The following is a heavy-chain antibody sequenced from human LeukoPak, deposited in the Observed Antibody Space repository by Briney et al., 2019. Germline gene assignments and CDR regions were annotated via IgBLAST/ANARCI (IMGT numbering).Heavy chain of an antibody. V-gene: IGHV3-48*01. Sequence: GGSLRLSCASSGFSFSSYSINWVRQAPGKGLEWVSYISGDGNSKHYTDSVKGRFTISRDNAKNALYLQMNSLRGEDTAVYFCARDYVYAFDYWGQGTLVTVSS. CDR1: GFSFSSYS. CDR2: ISGDGNSK. CDR3: ARDYVYAFDY. D-gene: IGHD2/OR15-2a*01. J-gene: IGHJ4*02.